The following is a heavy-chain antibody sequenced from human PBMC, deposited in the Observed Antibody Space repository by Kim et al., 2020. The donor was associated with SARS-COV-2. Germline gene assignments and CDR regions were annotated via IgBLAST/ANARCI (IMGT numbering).Heavy chain of an antibody. CDR3: ARGRGIVVVPAAGVWFDP. J-gene: IGHJ5*02. D-gene: IGHD2-2*01. V-gene: IGHV4-34*01. Sequence: KSRVTIPGDTSKNQFSLKLSSVTAADTAVYYCARGRGIVVVPAAGVWFDPWGQGTLVTVSS.